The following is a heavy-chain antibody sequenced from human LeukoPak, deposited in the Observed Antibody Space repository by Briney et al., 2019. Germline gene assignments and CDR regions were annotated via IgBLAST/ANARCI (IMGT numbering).Heavy chain of an antibody. V-gene: IGHV4-30-4*01. Sequence: PSETLSLTCTVSGGSISSGDYYWSWIRQSRGKGLEWIGYISHSGSTYYNPSLKSRVTISIDTSKNQFSLNLNSVTAADTAVYFCARTGPISGSYSPFDYWGQGTLVTVSS. D-gene: IGHD3-10*01. CDR1: GGSISSGDYY. CDR3: ARTGPISGSYSPFDY. J-gene: IGHJ4*02. CDR2: ISHSGST.